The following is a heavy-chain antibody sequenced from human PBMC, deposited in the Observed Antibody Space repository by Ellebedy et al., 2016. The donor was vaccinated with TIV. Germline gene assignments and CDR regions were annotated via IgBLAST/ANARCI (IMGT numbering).Heavy chain of an antibody. D-gene: IGHD6-13*01. CDR1: GYTFTSYG. Sequence: AASVKVSCKASGYTFTSYGISWVRQAPGQGLEWMGWISAYNGNTNYAQKLQGRVTMTTDTSTSTAYMELRSLRSDDTAVYYCARVGQYSSSWYGYYYYGMDVWGQGTTVTVSS. V-gene: IGHV1-18*04. CDR2: ISAYNGNT. CDR3: ARVGQYSSSWYGYYYYGMDV. J-gene: IGHJ6*02.